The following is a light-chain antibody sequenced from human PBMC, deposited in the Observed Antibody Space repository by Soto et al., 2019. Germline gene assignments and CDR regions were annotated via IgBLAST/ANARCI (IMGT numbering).Light chain of an antibody. CDR1: SSNIGAGYD. Sequence: QSVLTQPPSVSGAPGQRVTISFTGSSSNIGAGYDVHWYQQLPGTAPKLLIYGNSNRPSGVPDRFSGSKSGTSASLAITGLQAEDEAHYYCQSYDSSLSGSNVFGTGTKVTVL. V-gene: IGLV1-40*01. J-gene: IGLJ1*01. CDR2: GNS. CDR3: QSYDSSLSGSNV.